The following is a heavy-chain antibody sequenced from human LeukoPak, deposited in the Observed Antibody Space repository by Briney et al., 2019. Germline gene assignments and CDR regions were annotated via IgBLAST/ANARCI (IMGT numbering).Heavy chain of an antibody. J-gene: IGHJ4*02. V-gene: IGHV3-74*01. Sequence: GGSLRLSCAASGFTFSDYWMHWVRQVPGKGLVWVSRINGDGRSTSEAVSVKGRFTISRGNAKNTLYLQMNSLRVEDTAIYYCARSAAGLDYWGQGTLVTVSS. CDR1: GFTFSDYW. CDR2: INGDGRST. CDR3: ARSAAGLDY. D-gene: IGHD6-13*01.